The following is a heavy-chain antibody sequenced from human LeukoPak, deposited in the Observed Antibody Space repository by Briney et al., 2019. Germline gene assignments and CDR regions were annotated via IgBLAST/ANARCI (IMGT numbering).Heavy chain of an antibody. CDR3: TRQSGITMIVVVPYYIDV. J-gene: IGHJ6*03. Sequence: PWETLSLTCTASGGSISSSSYYWGWIRQPPGKGLEWIGSIYYSGSTYYNPSLKSRVTISVDTSKTPFSPKLSSLTAADTAVYYCTRQSGITMIVVVPYYIDVWGKGTPVTVSS. CDR1: GGSISSSSYY. D-gene: IGHD3-22*01. CDR2: IYYSGST. V-gene: IGHV4-39*01.